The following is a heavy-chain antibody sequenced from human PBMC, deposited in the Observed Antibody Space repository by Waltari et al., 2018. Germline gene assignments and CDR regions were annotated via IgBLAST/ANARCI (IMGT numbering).Heavy chain of an antibody. V-gene: IGHV1-69*05. J-gene: IGHJ6*03. CDR3: ARGGAYYGSGSYYYYYYMDV. D-gene: IGHD3-10*01. CDR1: GGTFSSYA. CDR2: IIPIFGTA. Sequence: QVQLVQSGAEVKKPGSSVKVSCKASGGTFSSYAISWVRQAPGQGLGWMGGIIPIFGTANYAQKFQGRVTITTDESTSTAYMELSSLRSEDTAVYYCARGGAYYGSGSYYYYYYMDVWGKGTTVTVSS.